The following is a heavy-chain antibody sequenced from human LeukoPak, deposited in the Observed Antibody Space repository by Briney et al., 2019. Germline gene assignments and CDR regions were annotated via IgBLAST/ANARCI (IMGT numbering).Heavy chain of an antibody. V-gene: IGHV4-59*08. CDR2: IYYSGST. D-gene: IGHD2-15*01. CDR3: ARRDIVTWYFDY. CDR1: GGSISSYY. Sequence: SETLSLTCTVSGGSISSYYWSWIRQPPGKGLEWIGYIYYSGSTNYNPSLKSRVTISVDTSKNQFSLKLSSVTAADTAVYYCARRDIVTWYFDYWGQGTLVTVSS. J-gene: IGHJ4*02.